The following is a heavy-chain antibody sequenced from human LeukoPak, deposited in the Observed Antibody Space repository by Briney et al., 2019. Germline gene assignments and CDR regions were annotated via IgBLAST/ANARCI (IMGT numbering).Heavy chain of an antibody. Sequence: SVKVSCKASGGTAGIYSISWVRQPPRQGLEWMGGIITIYGTANYAQRMQGRVTITADEFTGTAYMELSSLEPEDTAVYYCEAMSFGGVIVLWGQGTLVTVSS. V-gene: IGHV1-69*01. CDR3: EAMSFGGVIVL. J-gene: IGHJ4*02. D-gene: IGHD3-16*02. CDR2: IITIYGTA. CDR1: GGTAGIYS.